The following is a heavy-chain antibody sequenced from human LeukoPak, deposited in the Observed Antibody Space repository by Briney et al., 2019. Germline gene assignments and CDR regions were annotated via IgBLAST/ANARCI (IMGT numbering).Heavy chain of an antibody. J-gene: IGHJ4*02. CDR1: GGSISSNNYY. Sequence: SETLSLTCTVSGGSISSNNYYWGWIRQPPGKGLEWIGSIYHTGSTYYNPSLESRVTISVDTSKTQFSLKLSSVTPEDTAVYYCVRLVGGDIDYWGQGTLVTVSS. CDR2: IYHTGST. V-gene: IGHV4-39*01. CDR3: VRLVGGDIDY. D-gene: IGHD5-12*01.